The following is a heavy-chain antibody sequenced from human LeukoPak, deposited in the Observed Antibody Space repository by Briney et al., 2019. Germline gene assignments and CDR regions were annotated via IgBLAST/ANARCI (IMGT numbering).Heavy chain of an antibody. Sequence: GASVKVSCKASGYTFTGYYMHWVRQAPGQGLEWMGIINPSGGSTSYAQKFQGRVTMTRDTSTSTVYMELSSLRSEDTAVYYCARGGGVEPSLRAFDIWGQGTMVTVSS. V-gene: IGHV1-46*01. CDR3: ARGGGVEPSLRAFDI. J-gene: IGHJ3*02. CDR2: INPSGGST. D-gene: IGHD1-1*01. CDR1: GYTFTGYY.